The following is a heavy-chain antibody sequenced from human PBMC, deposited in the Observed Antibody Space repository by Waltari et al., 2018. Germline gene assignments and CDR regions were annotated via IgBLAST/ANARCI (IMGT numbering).Heavy chain of an antibody. V-gene: IGHV3-7*01. Sequence: EELLVESGGDLVHPGGSLRLSCAVSGFNFTASWMTLVRQAPGKGLEWVANIKHDGSETNYVDSVKGRFTSSRDNAKKSVYLQMNSLRADDTAIYFCARYEGHCIGDFCYFPDAFDTWGQGTMVTVSS. J-gene: IGHJ3*02. CDR2: IKHDGSET. CDR3: ARYEGHCIGDFCYFPDAFDT. D-gene: IGHD2-8*02. CDR1: GFNFTASW.